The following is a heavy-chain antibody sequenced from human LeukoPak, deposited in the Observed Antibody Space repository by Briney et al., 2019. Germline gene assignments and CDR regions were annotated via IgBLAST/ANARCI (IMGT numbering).Heavy chain of an antibody. Sequence: SETLSLTCTVSGGSISSYYWSWIRQPPGKGLEWIGCSYYSGTTNYNPSLKSRVTISVDTSTNEFSLKLTSVTAADTAVYYCARFPGSAEYRHYYYMDVWGKGTTVTVSS. D-gene: IGHD2-15*01. CDR2: SYYSGTT. CDR1: GGSISSYY. J-gene: IGHJ6*03. CDR3: ARFPGSAEYRHYYYMDV. V-gene: IGHV4-59*01.